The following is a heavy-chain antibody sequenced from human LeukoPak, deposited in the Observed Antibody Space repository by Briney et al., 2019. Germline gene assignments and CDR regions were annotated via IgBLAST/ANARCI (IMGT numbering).Heavy chain of an antibody. CDR1: GGSISSSIHY. V-gene: IGHV4-39*01. J-gene: IGHJ4*02. CDR2: IYYSGST. CDR3: ARHYYFGSGTYSPAY. D-gene: IGHD3-10*01. Sequence: SETLSLTCTVSGGSISSSIHYWGWTRQPPGKGLEWIGNIYYSGSTYYNPSLKSRVTMSVDTPKNQLSLKLSSVTAADTAVYYCARHYYFGSGTYSPAYWGQGILVSVSS.